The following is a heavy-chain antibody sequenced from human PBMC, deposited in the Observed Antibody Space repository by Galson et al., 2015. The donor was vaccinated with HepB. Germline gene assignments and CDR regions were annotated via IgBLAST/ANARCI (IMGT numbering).Heavy chain of an antibody. CDR1: GFSLSTSGVG. Sequence: PALVKPTQTLTLTCTFSGFSLSTSGVGVGWIRQPPGKALEWLALIYWDDDKRYSPSLKSRLTIAKDTSKNQVVLTMTNVDPVDTATYYCAHRGGSSGYPYYFDYWGQGTLVTVSS. CDR3: AHRGGSSGYPYYFDY. V-gene: IGHV2-5*02. CDR2: IYWDDDK. J-gene: IGHJ4*02. D-gene: IGHD3-22*01.